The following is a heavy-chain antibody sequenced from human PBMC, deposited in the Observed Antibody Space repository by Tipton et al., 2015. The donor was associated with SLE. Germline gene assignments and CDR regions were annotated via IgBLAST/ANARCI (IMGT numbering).Heavy chain of an antibody. V-gene: IGHV4-61*02. Sequence: LRLSCTVSGDSISSGSYYWSWIRQPAGKGLEWIGRIYTSGSTNYNPSLKSRVTISVDTSKKQFSLKLSSVTAADTAVYYCARDLTGLGFDYWGQGTLVTVSS. CDR1: GDSISSGSYY. CDR3: ARDLTGLGFDY. J-gene: IGHJ4*02. D-gene: IGHD1-20*01. CDR2: IYTSGST.